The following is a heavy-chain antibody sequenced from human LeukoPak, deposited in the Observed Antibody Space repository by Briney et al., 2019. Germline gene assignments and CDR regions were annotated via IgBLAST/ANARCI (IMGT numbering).Heavy chain of an antibody. CDR1: GDSTSSDRYY. CDR3: ARHYGP. CDR2: IYYSGST. D-gene: IGHD3-10*01. J-gene: IGHJ5*02. V-gene: IGHV4-39*01. Sequence: SETLSLTCTVSGDSTSSDRYYGGWVRQPPGKGLEWIGNIYYSGSTYYNPSLKSRVTMSVDTSKNQFFLKLNSVTAADTAVYYCARHYGPWGQGTLVTVSS.